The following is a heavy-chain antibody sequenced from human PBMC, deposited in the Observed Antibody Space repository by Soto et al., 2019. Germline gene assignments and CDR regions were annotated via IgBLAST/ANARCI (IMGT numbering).Heavy chain of an antibody. CDR2: IYYSGST. D-gene: IGHD1-26*01. CDR3: ARGGGAYWYFDL. Sequence: QVQLQESGPGLVKPSETLSLTCTVSGGSVSSGNYYWSWIRQPPGKGLEWIGCIYYSGSTNYNPSLKSRVTISVDTSKNQFSLKLSSLTAADTAVYYCARGGGAYWYFDLWGRGTLVAVSS. CDR1: GGSVSSGNYY. J-gene: IGHJ2*01. V-gene: IGHV4-61*01.